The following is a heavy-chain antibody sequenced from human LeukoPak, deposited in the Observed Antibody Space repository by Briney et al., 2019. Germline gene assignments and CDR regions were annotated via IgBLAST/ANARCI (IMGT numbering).Heavy chain of an antibody. V-gene: IGHV1-46*01. CDR2: INPSGGST. Sequence: ASVKVSCTASGYTFTSYYMHWVRQAPGQGLEWMGIINPSGGSTSYAQKFQGRVTMTRDTSTSTVYMELSSLRSEDTAVYYCARVRRSISPGDWFDPWGQGTLVTVSS. D-gene: IGHD3-3*01. CDR3: ARVRRSISPGDWFDP. CDR1: GYTFTSYY. J-gene: IGHJ5*02.